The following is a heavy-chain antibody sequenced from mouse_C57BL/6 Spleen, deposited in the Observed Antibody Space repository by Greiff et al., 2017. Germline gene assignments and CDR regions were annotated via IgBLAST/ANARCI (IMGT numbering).Heavy chain of an antibody. Sequence: QVQLQQPGAELVKPGASVKLSCKASGYTFTSYWMQWVKQRPGQGLEWIGEIDPSDSYTNYNQKFKGKATLTVDTSSSTAYMQLSSLTSEDSAVYYGAREEAMDYWGQGTSVTVSS. CDR2: IDPSDSYT. J-gene: IGHJ4*01. CDR3: AREEAMDY. CDR1: GYTFTSYW. V-gene: IGHV1-50*01.